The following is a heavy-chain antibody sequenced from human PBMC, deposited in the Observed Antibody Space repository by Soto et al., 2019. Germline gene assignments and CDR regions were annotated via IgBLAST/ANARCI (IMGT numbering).Heavy chain of an antibody. J-gene: IGHJ4*02. CDR3: ARIITGDSGYFDN. Sequence: QVQLVQSGAEVKKPGSSVKVSCKASGGTFSSYTISWVRQAPGQGLEWMGRIIPILGIANYAQKFQGRVTITADKNTSTSYMELSRLRSDDTTVYYCARIITGDSGYFDNWGQITLVNDSS. CDR2: IIPILGIA. CDR1: GGTFSSYT. D-gene: IGHD7-27*01. V-gene: IGHV1-69*02.